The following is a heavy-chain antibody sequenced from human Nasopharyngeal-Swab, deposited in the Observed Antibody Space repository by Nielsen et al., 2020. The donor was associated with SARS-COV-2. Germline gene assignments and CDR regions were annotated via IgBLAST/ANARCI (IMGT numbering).Heavy chain of an antibody. Sequence: GESLKISCAASGFTFSSYDMHWVRQATGKGLEWVSAIGTAGDTYYADSVKGRFTISRDNAKNTLYLQMNSLRAEDTAVYYCARDLGLDYYYYGMDVWGQGTTVTVSS. J-gene: IGHJ6*02. V-gene: IGHV3-13*01. CDR3: ARDLGLDYYYYGMDV. CDR1: GFTFSSYD. CDR2: IGTAGDT.